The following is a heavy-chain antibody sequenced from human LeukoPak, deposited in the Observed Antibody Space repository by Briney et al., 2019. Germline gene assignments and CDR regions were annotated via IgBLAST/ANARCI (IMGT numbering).Heavy chain of an antibody. CDR1: GGSIARSYSY. V-gene: IGHV4-39*02. D-gene: IGHD4-11*01. J-gene: IGHJ4*02. Sequence: SETLSLTCTVSGGSIARSYSYWGWFRQPPGKGLEWIGSIFYSGYSGSTFSHPSLRSRVTISGDTSINLFSLNLTSVTAADTAVYYCVRRRYGNAIDYWGQGAPVTVSS. CDR2: IFYSGYSGST. CDR3: VRRRYGNAIDY.